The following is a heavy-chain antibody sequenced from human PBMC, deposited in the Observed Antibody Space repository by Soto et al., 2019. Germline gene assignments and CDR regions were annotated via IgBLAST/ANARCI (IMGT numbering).Heavy chain of an antibody. J-gene: IGHJ3*02. D-gene: IGHD3-10*01. CDR3: ASSGGSGSNSDAFDI. Sequence: ASVNVSCKASGYTFTGYYMHWVRQAPGQGLEWMGWINPNSGGTNYAQKFQGRVTMTRDTSISTAYMELSRLRSDDTAVYYCASSGGSGSNSDAFDIWGQGTMVTVSS. CDR2: INPNSGGT. V-gene: IGHV1-2*02. CDR1: GYTFTGYY.